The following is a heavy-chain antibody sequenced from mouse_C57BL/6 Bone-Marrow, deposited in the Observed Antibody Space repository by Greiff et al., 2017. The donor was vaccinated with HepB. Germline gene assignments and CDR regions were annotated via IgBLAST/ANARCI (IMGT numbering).Heavy chain of an antibody. V-gene: IGHV1-47*01. CDR1: GYTFTTYP. Sequence: VKLMESGAELVKPGASVKMSCKASGYTFTTYPIEWMKQNHGKSLEWIGNFHPYNDDTKYNEKFKGKATLTVEKSSSTVYLELSRLTSDDSAVYYCARSTGYAPYWYFDVWGTGTTVTVSS. CDR3: ARSTGYAPYWYFDV. D-gene: IGHD2-2*01. CDR2: FHPYNDDT. J-gene: IGHJ1*03.